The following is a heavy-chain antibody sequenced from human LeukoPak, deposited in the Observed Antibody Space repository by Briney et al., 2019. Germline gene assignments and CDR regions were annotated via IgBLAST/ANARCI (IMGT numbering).Heavy chain of an antibody. CDR1: RFIFSSYE. V-gene: IGHV3-48*03. J-gene: IGHJ3*02. Sequence: GGSLRLSCAASRFIFSSYEMNWVSQAPGKGLEWVSYISGSGGSIYYADSVKGRFTISRDNAKNSLYLQMNSLRAEDTAVYYCAREGGGDAFDIWGQGTLVTVSS. D-gene: IGHD1-26*01. CDR2: ISGSGGSI. CDR3: AREGGGDAFDI.